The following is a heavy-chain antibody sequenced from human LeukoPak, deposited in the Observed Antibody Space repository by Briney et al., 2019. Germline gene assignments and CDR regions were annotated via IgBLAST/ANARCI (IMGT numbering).Heavy chain of an antibody. D-gene: IGHD2-2*01. CDR3: VRGNTNRHSGYYFDY. V-gene: IGHV2-70*04. CDR2: IDWDDDR. Sequence: SGPALVKPTQTLTLTCTFSGFSLSTYGMRVSWIRQPPGKALEWLARIDWDDDRFYSTSLKTRLTISKDTSKNQVVLTMTNVDPVDTATYYCVRGNTNRHSGYYFDYWGQGTLVTVSP. CDR1: GFSLSTYGMR. J-gene: IGHJ4*02.